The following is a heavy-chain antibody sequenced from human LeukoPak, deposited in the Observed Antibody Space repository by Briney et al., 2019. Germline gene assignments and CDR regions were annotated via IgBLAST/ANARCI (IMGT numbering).Heavy chain of an antibody. V-gene: IGHV3-74*01. CDR3: VYGGNSTCFDI. D-gene: IGHD4-23*01. Sequence: PGGALRLSCAASGFTFSSYWMHWVRQAPGKGLVWVSRINSDGSSTTYADSVKGRFTISRDNVKNTLYLHMNGLRADDTAVYYCVYGGNSTCFDIWGQGTMVTVSS. CDR1: GFTFSSYW. J-gene: IGHJ3*02. CDR2: INSDGSST.